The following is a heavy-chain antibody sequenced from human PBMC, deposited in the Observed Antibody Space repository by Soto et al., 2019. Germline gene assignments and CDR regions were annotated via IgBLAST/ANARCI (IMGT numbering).Heavy chain of an antibody. CDR2: IYPGDSDT. J-gene: IGHJ6*02. CDR3: ARQRGSSSADGIDV. Sequence: GESLKISCKGSGYTFTNHWIAWVRQMPGKGLEWMGVIYPGDSDTRYSPSFQGQVTISADKSTSTAYLQWSGLKASDTAMYYCARQRGSSSADGIDVWGQGNTVTVYS. D-gene: IGHD6-13*01. V-gene: IGHV5-51*01. CDR1: GYTFTNHW.